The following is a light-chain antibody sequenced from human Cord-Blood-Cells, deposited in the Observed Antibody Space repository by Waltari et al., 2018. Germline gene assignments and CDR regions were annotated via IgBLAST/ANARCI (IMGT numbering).Light chain of an antibody. J-gene: IGLJ3*02. V-gene: IGLV3-19*01. CDR3: NPRGSSGNHWV. CDR2: GKN. CDR1: SLRSYY. Sequence: SSELTQDPAVSVALGQTVRITCQGDSLRSYYASWYQQKPGQAPVLVIYGKNNRPSGIPDRVSGSSPGNTASLTITGAQAEDEADDCCNPRGSSGNHWVFGGGTKLTVL.